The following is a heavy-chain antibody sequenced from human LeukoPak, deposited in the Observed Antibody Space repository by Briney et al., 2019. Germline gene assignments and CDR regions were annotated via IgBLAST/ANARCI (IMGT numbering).Heavy chain of an antibody. J-gene: IGHJ5*02. CDR1: GYTFTGYY. D-gene: IGHD6-6*01. CDR3: ARVLPPHSNIAARRWDWFDP. CDR2: INPNSGGT. Sequence: ASVTVSCQASGYTFTGYYIHWVRQAPGQGLEWLGWINPNSGGTNYAQKFQGRVTMTRDTSISTAYMELSRLRSDDTAVYYCARVLPPHSNIAARRWDWFDPWGQGTLVTVSS. V-gene: IGHV1-2*02.